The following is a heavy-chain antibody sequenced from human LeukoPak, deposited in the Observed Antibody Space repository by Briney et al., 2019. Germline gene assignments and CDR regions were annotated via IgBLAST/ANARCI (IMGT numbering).Heavy chain of an antibody. CDR2: IYYSGST. CDR1: GGSISSSSDD. Sequence: SATPSLTCTVSGGSISSSSDDWGWIRLPGGKGLEWIASIYYSGSTSYNPSLKSRVTITVDTSKTQFSLKLSFVTAKDTAVYYCARQGRIAVAEGLACWGPGTLVAVSS. CDR3: ARQGRIAVAEGLAC. J-gene: IGHJ4*02. V-gene: IGHV4-39*07. D-gene: IGHD6-19*01.